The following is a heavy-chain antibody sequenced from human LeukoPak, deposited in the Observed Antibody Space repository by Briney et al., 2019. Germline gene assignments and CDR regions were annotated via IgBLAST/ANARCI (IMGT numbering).Heavy chain of an antibody. V-gene: IGHV1-69*05. D-gene: IGHD3-16*02. CDR1: GGTFISYA. J-gene: IGHJ4*02. CDR2: IIPIFGTA. Sequence: SVKVSCKASGGTFISYAISWVRQAPGQGLEWMGGIIPIFGTANYAQKFQGRVTITTDESTSTAYMELSSLRSEDTAVYYCARESSPYYDYVWGSYRYSLDWGQGTLVTVSS. CDR3: ARESSPYYDYVWGSYRYSLD.